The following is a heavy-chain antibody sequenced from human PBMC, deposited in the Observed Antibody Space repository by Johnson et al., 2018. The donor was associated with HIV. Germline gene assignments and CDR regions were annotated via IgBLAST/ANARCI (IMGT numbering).Heavy chain of an antibody. V-gene: IGHV3-30*04. J-gene: IGHJ3*02. D-gene: IGHD1-26*01. Sequence: QMQLVESGGGLVQPGGSLRLSCAASGFTFSSYAMHWVRQAPAKGLEWVAVISYDGSDKYYADSVKGRFTISRDNSKNTLYLQMNSLRAEDTAVYYCARDASVPLVGTISWGAFDIWGQGTMVTVSS. CDR1: GFTFSSYA. CDR2: ISYDGSDK. CDR3: ARDASVPLVGTISWGAFDI.